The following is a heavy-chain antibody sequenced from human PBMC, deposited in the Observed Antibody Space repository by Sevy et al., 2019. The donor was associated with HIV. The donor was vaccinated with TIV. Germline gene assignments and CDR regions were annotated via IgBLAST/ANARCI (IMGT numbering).Heavy chain of an antibody. D-gene: IGHD3-3*01. J-gene: IGHJ4*02. CDR1: GFTFSNYA. CDR2: FSFGCGKI. CDR3: AREGWSKPHDY. V-gene: IGHV3-23*01. Sequence: GGSLRLSCAASGFTFSNYAMSWVRQAPGKGLEWVSTFSFGCGKINYAESVKGRFTISRANSKNTLYLQMNSLRAYYTALYYCAREGWSKPHDYWGQGTLVTVSS.